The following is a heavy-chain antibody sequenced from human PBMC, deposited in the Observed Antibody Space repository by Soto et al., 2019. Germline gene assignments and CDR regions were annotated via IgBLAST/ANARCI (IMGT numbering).Heavy chain of an antibody. CDR2: ISSGSDTI. J-gene: IGHJ4*02. D-gene: IGHD5-12*01. CDR1: GFTFSDYG. V-gene: IGHV3-48*02. Sequence: EVQLVESGGGLVQPGGSLRLSYAASGFTFSDYGVNWVRQAPGKGLEWISYISSGSDTIYYADSVKGRFTISRDDAKNSLFLQMTSLRDEDTAVYYCARVSTTWEDDYWGQGTLVTVSS. CDR3: ARVSTTWEDDY.